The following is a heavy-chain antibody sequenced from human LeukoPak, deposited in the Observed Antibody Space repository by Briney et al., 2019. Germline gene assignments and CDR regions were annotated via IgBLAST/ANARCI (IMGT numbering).Heavy chain of an antibody. CDR3: AHATLVYDSSGYYMGWFDP. V-gene: IGHV2-5*02. CDR1: GFSLSTSAVG. J-gene: IGHJ5*02. CDR2: VHRDDDK. Sequence: SGPTLVNPTQTLTLTCTFSGFSLSTSAVGVGWIRQPPGMALEWLALVHRDDDKRYSPSLKSRLTITKDTSRTQVVLTMTNMDPVDTATYYCAHATLVYDSSGYYMGWFDPWGQGTLVTVSS. D-gene: IGHD3-22*01.